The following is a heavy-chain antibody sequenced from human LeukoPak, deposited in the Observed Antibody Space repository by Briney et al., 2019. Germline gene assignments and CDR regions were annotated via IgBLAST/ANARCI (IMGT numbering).Heavy chain of an antibody. V-gene: IGHV1-46*01. Sequence: ASVKVSCKASGYTFTSYYMHWVRQAPGQGLEWMGIINPSGGSTSYAQKFQGRVTMTRDTSISTAYMELSRLRSDDTAVYYCATDYYDSSGGYWYFDLWGRGTLVTVSS. CDR2: INPSGGST. D-gene: IGHD3-22*01. CDR1: GYTFTSYY. CDR3: ATDYYDSSGGYWYFDL. J-gene: IGHJ2*01.